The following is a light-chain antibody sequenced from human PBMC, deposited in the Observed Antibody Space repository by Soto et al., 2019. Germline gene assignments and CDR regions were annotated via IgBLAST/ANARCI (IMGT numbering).Light chain of an antibody. CDR3: QQYGSSPPYT. V-gene: IGKV3-20*01. Sequence: EIVLTQSPGTLSLSPGERATLSCRASQSVSSSNLAWHQQKPGQAPRLLIYGAFSRATGIPDRFSGSGSGTDFTLTISRLEPEDFVVYYCQQYGSSPPYTFGQGTKLEIK. CDR2: GAF. J-gene: IGKJ2*01. CDR1: QSVSSSN.